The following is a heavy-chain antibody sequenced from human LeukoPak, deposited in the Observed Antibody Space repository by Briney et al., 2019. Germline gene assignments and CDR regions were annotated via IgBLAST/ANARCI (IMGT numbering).Heavy chain of an antibody. D-gene: IGHD3-10*01. CDR1: GYSFTSYW. CDR2: IYPGDSDT. V-gene: IGHV5-51*01. J-gene: IGHJ3*02. CDR3: ARRLVRGVISDHDAFDI. Sequence: GESLKISCKGSGYSFTSYWIGWVRQMPGKGLEWMGIIYPGDSDTRYSPSFQSQVTISADKSISTAYLQWSSLKASDTAMYYCARRLVRGVISDHDAFDIWGQGTMVTVSS.